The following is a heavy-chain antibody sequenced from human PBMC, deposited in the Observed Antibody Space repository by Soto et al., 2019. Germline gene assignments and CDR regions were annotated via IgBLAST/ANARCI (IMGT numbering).Heavy chain of an antibody. J-gene: IGHJ5*02. Sequence: QVQLQESASRVVRPSQTLSVTCSVSGGSVSSGGYSWSWIRQSPGKGLEWIGFISHIGSPDYNPSLKSRVTISVDKSKNQISLELSSVTAADTAVYYCTRGVLAWGPGTLVTVSS. D-gene: IGHD2-8*01. CDR3: TRGVLA. CDR1: GGSVSSGGYS. CDR2: ISHIGSP. V-gene: IGHV4-30-2*06.